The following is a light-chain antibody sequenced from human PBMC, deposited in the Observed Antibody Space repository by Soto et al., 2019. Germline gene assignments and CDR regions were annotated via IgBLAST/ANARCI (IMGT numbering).Light chain of an antibody. CDR3: HQYGGPRWT. Sequence: EIVLTQSPGTLSFSPGERSTLSCISSQSVVTNSLAWYQQKPGQAPRLIIYGASNRATGIPDRFSGRGSGTDFTLTISRLEPEDCAVYYCHQYGGPRWTFGQGTKVDIK. V-gene: IGKV3-20*01. CDR2: GAS. CDR1: QSVVTNS. J-gene: IGKJ1*01.